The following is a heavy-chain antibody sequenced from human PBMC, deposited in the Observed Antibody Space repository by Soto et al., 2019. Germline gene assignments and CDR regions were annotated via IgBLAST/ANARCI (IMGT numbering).Heavy chain of an antibody. V-gene: IGHV4-59*08. CDR2: IYYSGST. J-gene: IGHJ6*03. CDR3: ARGSKTTNGYYYFDD. CDR1: GFSIISYY. Sequence: PSETLSLTCTVSGFSIISYYWSWIRQPPGKGREWIGYIYYSGSTNYKPSLKSRVTISVDTSKNQFYLKLSSETAADTAVYYCARGSKTTNGYYYFDDWGKGATVPVSS. D-gene: IGHD3-10*01.